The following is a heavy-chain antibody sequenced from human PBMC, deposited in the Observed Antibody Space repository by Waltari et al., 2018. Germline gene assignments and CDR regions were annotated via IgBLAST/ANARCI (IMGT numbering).Heavy chain of an antibody. Sequence: EVQLVESGGGLVQPGGSLRLSGAASGFTFSSNNMNWVHQAPGKGLEWVSYISSSTSIIHNADSVKGRFTISRDNAKNSLSLQMNSLRAEDTAVYFCARVARDAFDIWGQGTMVTVSS. V-gene: IGHV3-48*01. CDR2: ISSSTSII. CDR1: GFTFSSNN. J-gene: IGHJ3*02. CDR3: ARVARDAFDI.